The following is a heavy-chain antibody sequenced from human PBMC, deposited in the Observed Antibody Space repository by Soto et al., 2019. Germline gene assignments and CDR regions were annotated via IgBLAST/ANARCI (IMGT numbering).Heavy chain of an antibody. J-gene: IGHJ4*02. CDR1: GFTFSTYA. V-gene: IGHV3-23*05. CDR3: AKGGYNYGFLFDC. CDR2: IDNSGGIT. Sequence: EVPLLESGGGLVQPGGSLRLSCAASGFTFSTYAMSWVRQAPGKGLEWVSTIDNSGGITDYADSVKGRVTISSDNSQDTLYLQMNSLTAADTAVDYCAKGGYNYGFLFDCWGQGTLVTVSS. D-gene: IGHD5-18*01.